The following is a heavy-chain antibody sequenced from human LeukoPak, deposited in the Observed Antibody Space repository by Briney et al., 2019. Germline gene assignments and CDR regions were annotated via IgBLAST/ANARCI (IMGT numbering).Heavy chain of an antibody. CDR3: ARDTVVPTQWFGEHDAFDI. J-gene: IGHJ3*02. V-gene: IGHV4-61*01. CDR2: IYYSGST. CDR1: GGSVSSGSYY. D-gene: IGHD3-10*01. Sequence: SETLSLTCTVSGGSVSSGSYYWSWIRQPPGKGQEWIGYIYYSGSTNYNPSLKSRVTISVDTSKNQFSLKLSSVTAADTAVYYCARDTVVPTQWFGEHDAFDIWGQGTMVTVSS.